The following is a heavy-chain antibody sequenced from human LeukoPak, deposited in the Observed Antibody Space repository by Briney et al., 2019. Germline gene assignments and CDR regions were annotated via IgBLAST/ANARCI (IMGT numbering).Heavy chain of an antibody. CDR3: ARGVGGFENWFDP. CDR2: ISSSSSYI. V-gene: IGHV3-21*01. J-gene: IGHJ5*02. CDR1: GFTFSSYS. Sequence: PGGSLRLSCAASGFTFSSYSMNWVRQAPGKGLEWVSSISSSSSYIYYADSVKGRYTISRDNAKNSLYLQMNSLRAEDTAVYYCARGVGGFENWFDPWGQGTLVTVSS. D-gene: IGHD3-10*01.